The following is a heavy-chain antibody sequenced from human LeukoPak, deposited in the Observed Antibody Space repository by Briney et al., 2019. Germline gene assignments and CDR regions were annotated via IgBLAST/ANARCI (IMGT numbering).Heavy chain of an antibody. J-gene: IGHJ6*03. CDR2: IYHSGST. CDR1: GYSISSGYY. V-gene: IGHV4-38-2*02. D-gene: IGHD5-18*01. CDR3: AREVRVDTAMALYYYYCYMDV. Sequence: SETLSPTCTVSGYSISSGYYWGWIRQPPGKGLEWIGSIYHSGSTYYNPSLKSRVTISVDTSKNQFSLKLSSVTAADTAVYYCAREVRVDTAMALYYYYCYMDVWGKGTTVTVSS.